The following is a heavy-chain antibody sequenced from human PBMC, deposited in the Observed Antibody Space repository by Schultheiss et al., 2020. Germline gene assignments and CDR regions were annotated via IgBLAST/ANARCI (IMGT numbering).Heavy chain of an antibody. V-gene: IGHV3-30-3*01. Sequence: GGSLRLSCAASGFTFDDYAMHWVRQAPGKGLEWVAVISYDGSNKYYADSVKGRFTISRDNSKNTLYLQMNSLRAEDTAVYYCARSYDSSGYWGLTLGYWGQGTLVTVSS. CDR1: GFTFDDYA. D-gene: IGHD3-22*01. CDR3: ARSYDSSGYWGLTLGY. CDR2: ISYDGSNK. J-gene: IGHJ4*02.